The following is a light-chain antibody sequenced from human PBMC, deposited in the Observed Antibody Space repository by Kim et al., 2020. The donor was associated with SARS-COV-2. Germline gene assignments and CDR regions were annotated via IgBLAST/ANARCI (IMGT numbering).Light chain of an antibody. J-gene: IGLJ1*01. CDR3: SSYAGTNNPYL. CDR2: EVT. CDR1: SSDVGGYNY. V-gene: IGLV2-8*01. Sequence: QSSTISCTGTSSDVGGYNYVSWYQQHPGKAPKLMIYEVTERPSGVPNRFSGSKSGNTASLTVSGLQAEDEADYYCSSYAGTNNPYLFGTGTKVTVL.